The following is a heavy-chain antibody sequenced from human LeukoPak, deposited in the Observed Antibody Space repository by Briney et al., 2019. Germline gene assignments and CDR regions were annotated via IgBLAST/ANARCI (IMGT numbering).Heavy chain of an antibody. J-gene: IGHJ4*02. D-gene: IGHD3-22*01. CDR1: GFTFSSYG. Sequence: GGSLRLSCAASGFTFSSYGMHWVSQAPGKGLEWVAVIWYDGSNKYYADSVKGRFTISRDNSKNTLYLQMNSLRAEDTAVYYCARDPYDYDISGLVTPYFFDYWGQGTLVTVSS. V-gene: IGHV3-33*01. CDR3: ARDPYDYDISGLVTPYFFDY. CDR2: IWYDGSNK.